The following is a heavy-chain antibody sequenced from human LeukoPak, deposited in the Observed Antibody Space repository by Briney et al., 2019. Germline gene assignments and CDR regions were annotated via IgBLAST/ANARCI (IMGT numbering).Heavy chain of an antibody. CDR1: GYTFTSYS. D-gene: IGHD6-13*01. CDR3: AREGTASGELDY. CDR2: INPSVGNT. V-gene: IGHV1-46*01. J-gene: IGHJ4*02. Sequence: ASVKVSCKASGYTFTSYSMHWVRQAPGQGLEWMGIINPSVGNTNYAQKFQGRVTMTRDTSTTTVYMEPSSLRAEDTAVYYCAREGTASGELDYRGQGTLVTVSS.